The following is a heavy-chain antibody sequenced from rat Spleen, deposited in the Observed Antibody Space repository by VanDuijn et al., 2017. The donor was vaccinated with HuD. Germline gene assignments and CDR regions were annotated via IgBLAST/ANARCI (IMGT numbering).Heavy chain of an antibody. V-gene: IGHV5-25*01. CDR2: ISTGGGNT. J-gene: IGHJ2*01. CDR3: ARVELTYYGYNLFDY. Sequence: EVRLVESGGGLVQPGRSLKLSCAASGFTFSNYDMAWVRQAPTKGLEWVASISTGGGNTYYRDSVKGRFTISRDNAKSTLFLQMDSLRSEDTATYYCARVELTYYGYNLFDYWGQGVMVTVSS. D-gene: IGHD1-9*01. CDR1: GFTFSNYD.